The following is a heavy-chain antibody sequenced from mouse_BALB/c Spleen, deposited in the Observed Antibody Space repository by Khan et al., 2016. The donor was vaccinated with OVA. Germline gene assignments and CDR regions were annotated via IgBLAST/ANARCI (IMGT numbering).Heavy chain of an antibody. CDR1: GFNIKDTY. D-gene: IGHD1-1*02. CDR2: IDPANDNT. V-gene: IGHV14-3*02. CDR3: ARGGWSYTMDY. Sequence: IQLVQSGAELVKPGASVKLSCTVSGFNIKDTYMHWVKQRPEQGLEWIGRIDPANDNTKYDPKFQGKATITADTSSNTAYLQLSSLTSEDTAVYYCARGGWSYTMDYWGQGTSVTVSS. J-gene: IGHJ4*01.